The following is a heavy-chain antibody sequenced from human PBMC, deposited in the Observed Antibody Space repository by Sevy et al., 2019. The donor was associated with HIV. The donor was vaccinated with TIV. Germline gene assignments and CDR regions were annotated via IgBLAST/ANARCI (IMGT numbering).Heavy chain of an antibody. D-gene: IGHD3-3*01. CDR3: AKTPPKDFGVVTDFDY. V-gene: IGHV3-23*01. CDR1: GFTFSSYA. Sequence: GGSLRLSCAASGFTFSSYAMSWVRQAPGKGLEWVSAISGSGGSTYYADSVKGRFTISRDNSKNTLYLQMNSLRAEDTAVYYCAKTPPKDFGVVTDFDYWGQGTLVTVSS. J-gene: IGHJ4*02. CDR2: ISGSGGST.